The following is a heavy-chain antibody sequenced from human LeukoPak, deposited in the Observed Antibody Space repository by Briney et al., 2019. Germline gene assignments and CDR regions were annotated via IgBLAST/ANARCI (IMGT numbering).Heavy chain of an antibody. J-gene: IGHJ4*02. CDR2: ISYDGSDK. Sequence: GRSLRLSCAASGFTFSSYAMHWVRQAPGKGLEWVAVISYDGSDKYYADSVKGRFTIPRDNSKNTLYVQMNSMRGEDTAVYYCASGALERGVSFDYWGQGTLVTVSS. V-gene: IGHV3-30-3*01. CDR3: ASGALERGVSFDY. CDR1: GFTFSSYA. D-gene: IGHD1-1*01.